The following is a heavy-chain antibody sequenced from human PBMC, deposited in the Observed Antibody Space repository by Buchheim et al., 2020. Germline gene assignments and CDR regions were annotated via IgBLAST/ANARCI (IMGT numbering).Heavy chain of an antibody. J-gene: IGHJ4*02. CDR1: GFTFSTHW. CDR3: ANAPAAAGIY. D-gene: IGHD6-13*01. Sequence: EVQLVESGGGLVQPGGSLRLSCAASGFTFSTHWMTWVRQAPGKGLEWLANIKPDGSQKHYVDSVKGRFTISRDNDKKYVSLQMNSLRAEDTAVYYCANAPAAAGIYWGQG. CDR2: IKPDGSQK. V-gene: IGHV3-7*01.